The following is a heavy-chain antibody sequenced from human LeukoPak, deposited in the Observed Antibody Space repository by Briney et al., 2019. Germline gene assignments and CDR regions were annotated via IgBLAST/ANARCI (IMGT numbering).Heavy chain of an antibody. D-gene: IGHD3-22*01. J-gene: IGHJ3*02. Sequence: GESLKISCKGSGYSFTSYWIGWVRQMPGKGLEWMGIIYPGDSDTRYSPSFQGQVTISADKSISTAYLQWSSLKASDTAMYYCASAPPYYYDSSGYYGLDAFDIWGQGTMVTVSS. CDR1: GYSFTSYW. CDR3: ASAPPYYYDSSGYYGLDAFDI. V-gene: IGHV5-51*01. CDR2: IYPGDSDT.